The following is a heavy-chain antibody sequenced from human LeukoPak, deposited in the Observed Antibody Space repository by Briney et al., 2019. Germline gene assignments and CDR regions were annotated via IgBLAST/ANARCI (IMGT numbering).Heavy chain of an antibody. CDR2: ISSSSSYI. Sequence: GGTLRLSCAASGFTFSSYGMSWVRQAPGKGLEWVSSISSSSSYIYYADSVKGRFTISRDNAKNSLYLQMNSLRAEDTAVYYCARDESTNTAMDSFDYWGQGTLVTVSS. CDR3: ARDESTNTAMDSFDY. V-gene: IGHV3-21*01. CDR1: GFTFSSYG. J-gene: IGHJ4*02. D-gene: IGHD5-18*01.